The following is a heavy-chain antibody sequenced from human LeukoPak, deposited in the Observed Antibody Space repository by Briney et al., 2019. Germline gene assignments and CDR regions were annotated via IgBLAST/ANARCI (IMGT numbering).Heavy chain of an antibody. J-gene: IGHJ5*02. CDR2: IYTSGST. Sequence: SETLSLTCTVSGGSISSYYWSWIRQPAGKGLEWIGRIYTSGSTNYNPSLKSRVTMSVDTSKNQFSLKLSSVTAADTAVYYCAREGCSSPSCYTTWFDPWGQGSLVTVSS. D-gene: IGHD2-2*02. CDR1: GGSISSYY. CDR3: AREGCSSPSCYTTWFDP. V-gene: IGHV4-4*07.